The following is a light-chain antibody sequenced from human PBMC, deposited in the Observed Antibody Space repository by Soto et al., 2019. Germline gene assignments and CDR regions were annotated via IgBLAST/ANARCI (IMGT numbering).Light chain of an antibody. J-gene: IGKJ5*01. V-gene: IGKV3-20*01. CDR3: QQYAVWLIT. CDR1: QTVSKNY. Sequence: TMTPYTGEGATXSCRASQTVSKNYLAWYQQKSGHAPRLFIYAASTRATGIPDRFSGSGSGTDFTLTISRLEPEDFAVFYCQQYAVWLITFGQRTRMEIK. CDR2: AAS.